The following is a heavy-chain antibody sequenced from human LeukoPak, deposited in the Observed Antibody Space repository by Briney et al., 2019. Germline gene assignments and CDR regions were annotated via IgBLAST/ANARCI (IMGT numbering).Heavy chain of an antibody. Sequence: PGASLRLSCATSGFTFSSYAMSWVRQAPGKGLEWVSAISGSGGSTYYADSVKGRFTISRDNSKNTLYLQMNSLGAEDTAVYYCAKDVPTGSYPNPFDYWGQGTLVTVSS. CDR2: ISGSGGST. CDR1: GFTFSSYA. D-gene: IGHD1-26*01. J-gene: IGHJ4*02. V-gene: IGHV3-23*01. CDR3: AKDVPTGSYPNPFDY.